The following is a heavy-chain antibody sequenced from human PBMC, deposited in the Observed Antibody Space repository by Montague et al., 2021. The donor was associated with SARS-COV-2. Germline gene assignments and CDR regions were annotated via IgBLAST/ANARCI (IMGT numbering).Heavy chain of an antibody. D-gene: IGHD3-10*01. V-gene: IGHV4-59*01. Sequence: SETLSLTCSVSGGSIGSYYWSWLRQPPGKGLEWIGQIHYSGSNTYGPSFKSRVTISIGTPKNQFSLKLSSVTAADTAVYYCARSLDPSGTYYLHYWGQGTLVTVSS. J-gene: IGHJ4*02. CDR2: IHYSGSN. CDR3: ARSLDPSGTYYLHY. CDR1: GGSIGSYY.